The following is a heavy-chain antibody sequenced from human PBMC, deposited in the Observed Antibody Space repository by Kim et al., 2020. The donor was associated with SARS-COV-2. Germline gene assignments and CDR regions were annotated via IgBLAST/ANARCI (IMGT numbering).Heavy chain of an antibody. Sequence: ASVKVSCKASGYTFTSYDINWVRQATGQGLEWMGWMNPNRGNTGYAQKFQGRVTMTRNTSISTAYMELSSMRSEDTAVYYCARGYFDWGDAFDIWGQGTMVNVSS. CDR1: GYTFTSYD. D-gene: IGHD3-9*01. CDR2: MNPNRGNT. CDR3: ARGYFDWGDAFDI. J-gene: IGHJ3*02. V-gene: IGHV1-8*01.